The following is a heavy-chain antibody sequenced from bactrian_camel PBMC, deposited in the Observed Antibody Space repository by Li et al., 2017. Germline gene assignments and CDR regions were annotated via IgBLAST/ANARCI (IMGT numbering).Heavy chain of an antibody. V-gene: IGHV3S1*01. D-gene: IGHD2*01. J-gene: IGHJ4*01. CDR1: GFTFSGYW. Sequence: HVQLVESGGDLVQPGGSLTLSCTASGFTFSGYWMYWVRQTPAKGLEWVSGVASNGGSTEYADSIVGRFTISRDNAKNMVYLHMSSLKTEDTGVYYCATDDPRLIFCGSGCRPYWGQGTQVTVS. CDR3: ATDDPRLIFCGSGCRPY. CDR2: VASNGGST.